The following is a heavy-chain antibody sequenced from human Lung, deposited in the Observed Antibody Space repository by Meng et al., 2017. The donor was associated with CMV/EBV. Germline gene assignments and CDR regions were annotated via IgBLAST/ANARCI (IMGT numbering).Heavy chain of an antibody. J-gene: IGHJ4*02. CDR3: AREGTNSYYFDY. V-gene: IGHV4-30-4*01. Sequence: CGVSGDSISSGDSYWSWIRQPPGRGLEWIGYIYESGSASYNPSLESRVTISVDTSKNQFSLKVMSVTAADTAVYYCAREGTNSYYFDYWGQGTLVTVSS. CDR1: GDSISSGDSY. D-gene: IGHD1-14*01. CDR2: IYESGSA.